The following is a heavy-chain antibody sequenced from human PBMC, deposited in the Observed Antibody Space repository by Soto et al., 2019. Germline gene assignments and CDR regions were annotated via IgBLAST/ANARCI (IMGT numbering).Heavy chain of an antibody. Sequence: SVKVSCKASGGTFSSYTISWVRQAPGQGLEWMGRIIPILGIANYAQKFQGRVTITADKSTSTAYMELSSLRSEDTAVYYCARDRALYIVATIPGYGMDFWGQGTTVTVSS. J-gene: IGHJ6*02. CDR3: ARDRALYIVATIPGYGMDF. D-gene: IGHD5-12*01. V-gene: IGHV1-69*04. CDR1: GGTFSSYT. CDR2: IIPILGIA.